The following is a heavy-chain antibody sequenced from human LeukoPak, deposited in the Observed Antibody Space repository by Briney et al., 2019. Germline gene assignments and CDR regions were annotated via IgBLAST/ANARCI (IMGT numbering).Heavy chain of an antibody. V-gene: IGHV4-34*01. CDR3: ARVGSGYYNYYYYYCMDV. J-gene: IGHJ6*03. Sequence: SETLSLTCAVYGGSFSGYYWSWIRQPPGKGLEWIGEINHSGSTNYNPSLKSRVTISVDTSKNQFSLKLSSVTAADTAVYYCARVGSGYYNYYYYYCMDVWGKGTTVTVSS. CDR1: GGSFSGYY. D-gene: IGHD3-3*01. CDR2: INHSGST.